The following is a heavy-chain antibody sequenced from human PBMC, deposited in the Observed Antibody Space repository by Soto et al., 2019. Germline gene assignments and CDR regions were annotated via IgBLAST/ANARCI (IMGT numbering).Heavy chain of an antibody. V-gene: IGHV3-74*01. CDR1: GFTFSSYW. J-gene: IGHJ4*02. Sequence: PGGSLRLSCAASGFTFSSYWMHWVRQAPGKGLVWVSRINSDGSSTSYADSVKGRFTISRDNAKNTLYLQMNSLRAEDTAVYYCARVWDSRHEGGFDYWGQGTLVTVSS. CDR3: ARVWDSRHEGGFDY. D-gene: IGHD3-16*01. CDR2: INSDGSST.